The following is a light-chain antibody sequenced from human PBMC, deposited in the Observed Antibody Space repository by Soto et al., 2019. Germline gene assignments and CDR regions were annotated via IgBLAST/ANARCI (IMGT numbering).Light chain of an antibody. CDR2: GAS. CDR3: QQYNNWPPDRT. J-gene: IGKJ1*01. V-gene: IGKV3-15*01. CDR1: RTVGRN. Sequence: EIVMTQSPATLSVAPGERATLSCRASRTVGRNFAWYQQKLGQAPRPLIYGASTRATGIPARSSGRGSGTEFTLTIRSLRSEDFAIYFCQQYNNWPPDRTFGQGTKVEIK.